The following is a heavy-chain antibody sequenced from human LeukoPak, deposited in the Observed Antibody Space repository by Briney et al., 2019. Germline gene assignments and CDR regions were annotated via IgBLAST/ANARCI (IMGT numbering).Heavy chain of an antibody. CDR1: GGSMSSYY. CDR3: ARGARAGYNLEPFDY. Sequence: SETLSLTCTVSGGSMSSYYWSWIRQPPGKGLEWIGYIYYSGSTKYNPSLKSRVTISVDTSKNQFSLKLSPVTAADTAVYYCARGARAGYNLEPFDYWGQGTLVTVSS. CDR2: IYYSGST. D-gene: IGHD5-24*01. V-gene: IGHV4-59*08. J-gene: IGHJ4*02.